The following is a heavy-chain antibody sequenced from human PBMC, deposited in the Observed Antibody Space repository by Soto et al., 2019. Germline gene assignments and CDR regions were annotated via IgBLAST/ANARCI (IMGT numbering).Heavy chain of an antibody. D-gene: IGHD1-26*01. V-gene: IGHV6-1*01. CDR3: ARGEQYSGRIFDY. J-gene: IGHJ4*01. CDR1: GDSFSSNSAG. CDR2: TYYRSKWYY. Sequence: QTLSPTCAITGDSFSSNSAGWSWVRQSPSRGLEWLGRTYYRSKWYYEYAVSVRGRITINPDTSKNQYSLQLNSVTPEDTAVYFCARGEQYSGRIFDYWGQGTLVTGSS.